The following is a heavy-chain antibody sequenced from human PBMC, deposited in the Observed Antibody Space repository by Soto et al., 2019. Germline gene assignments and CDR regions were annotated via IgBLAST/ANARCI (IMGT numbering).Heavy chain of an antibody. D-gene: IGHD1-1*01. CDR3: VEGWNDF. J-gene: IGHJ4*02. CDR1: GFMFSSAW. CDR2: IKSKKDGGAR. Sequence: EVQVVESGGDLVEPGGSLRLSCETSGFMFSSAWMSWVRQAPGKGLEWVARIKSKKDGGARDYAAPVNGRFSISRDDSKSTVHLQMNSLRAEDTALYYCVEGWNDFWGQGTLVTVSS. V-gene: IGHV3-15*01.